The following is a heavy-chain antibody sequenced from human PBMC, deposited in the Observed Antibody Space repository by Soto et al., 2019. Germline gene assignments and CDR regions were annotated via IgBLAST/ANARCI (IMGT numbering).Heavy chain of an antibody. Sequence: SVKVSCKASGGSFSKVGISWVRQTPGQGLEWMGGIVPVFGRPNYAQKFQGRVTITANESTSTAYMELSSLRSEDTAVYYCARGLIFPDAQGFEPWGRGTLFTVAS. CDR3: ARGLIFPDAQGFEP. D-gene: IGHD2-21*01. CDR2: IVPVFGRP. J-gene: IGHJ5*02. V-gene: IGHV1-69*13. CDR1: GGSFSKVG.